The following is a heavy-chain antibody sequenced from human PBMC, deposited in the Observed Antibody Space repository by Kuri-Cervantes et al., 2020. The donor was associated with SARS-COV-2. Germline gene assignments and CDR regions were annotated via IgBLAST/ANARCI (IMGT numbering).Heavy chain of an antibody. CDR2: ISTSSSTI. D-gene: IGHD2-21*01. CDR1: GFTFSKYS. V-gene: IGHV3-48*04. Sequence: GGSLRLSCAASGFTFSKYSMNWVRQAPGKGLEWVSYISTSSSTIYYADSVKGRFTISRDNAKNSLYLQMNSLRAEDTAVYYCAGWTYCGGDCYPAYYFDYWGQGTLVTVSS. CDR3: AGWTYCGGDCYPAYYFDY. J-gene: IGHJ4*02.